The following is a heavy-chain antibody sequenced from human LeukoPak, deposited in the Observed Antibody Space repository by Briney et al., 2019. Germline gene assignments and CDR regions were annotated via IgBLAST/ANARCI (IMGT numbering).Heavy chain of an antibody. CDR3: ARVGYRYSINDWSRIGLGAYPTKYYYHMDV. D-gene: IGHD5-18*01. CDR1: GGSFSDYS. Sequence: SETLSLTCAVYGGSFSDYSWSWIRQPPGKGLEWIGEINPSGGTNHNPSLMSRVTMSVDRSKNQISLRVSSVTAADTAVYYCARVGYRYSINDWSRIGLGAYPTKYYYHMDVWGKGTTVTVSS. J-gene: IGHJ6*03. CDR2: INPSGGT. V-gene: IGHV4-34*01.